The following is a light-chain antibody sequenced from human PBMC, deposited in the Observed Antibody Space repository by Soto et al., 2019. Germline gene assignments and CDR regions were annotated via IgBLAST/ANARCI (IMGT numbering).Light chain of an antibody. V-gene: IGKV1-27*01. CDR2: AAS. J-gene: IGKJ3*01. CDR3: QQYDNLPPFT. Sequence: DIQMTQSPSSLSASVGDRVTITCRASQGIRNYLAWYQQKPGKVPKLLIYAASTLQSGVPSRFSGSGSGTDFTLTISSLQPEDVATYYCQQYDNLPPFTFGPGTKVDIK. CDR1: QGIRNY.